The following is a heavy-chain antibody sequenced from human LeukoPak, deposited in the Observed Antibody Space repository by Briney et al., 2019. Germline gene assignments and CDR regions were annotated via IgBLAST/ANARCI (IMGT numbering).Heavy chain of an antibody. CDR3: AKGHRMVRGVPFDS. Sequence: GGSLRLSCAASGFTFSSYSMNWVRQAPGKGLEWVAVISFDGSNKYSADSVKGRFTVSRDNSKNTLYLQMNSLRAEDTAVYYCAKGHRMVRGVPFDSWGQGTLVTVSS. CDR2: ISFDGSNK. J-gene: IGHJ4*02. CDR1: GFTFSSYS. D-gene: IGHD3-10*01. V-gene: IGHV3-30*18.